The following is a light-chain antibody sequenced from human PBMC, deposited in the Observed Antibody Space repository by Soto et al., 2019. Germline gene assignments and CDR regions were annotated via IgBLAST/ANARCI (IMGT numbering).Light chain of an antibody. CDR3: QKYRSRVWA. V-gene: IGKV3-20*01. CDR1: QSVSSSY. CDR2: GAS. Sequence: EIVLTPSPGTLSLSPGERATLSCRASQSVSSSYLAWYQQKPGQARRLVIYGASSRDTGNPDRCICCGFGAPCALTISRLEPEDFAGDYCQKYRSRVWAFGQGTKVDI. J-gene: IGKJ1*01.